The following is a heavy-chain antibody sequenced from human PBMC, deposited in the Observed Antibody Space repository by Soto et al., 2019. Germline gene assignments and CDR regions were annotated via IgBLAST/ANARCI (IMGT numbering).Heavy chain of an antibody. Sequence: QVQLVESGGGVVQPGRSLRLSCAASGFTFSSYAMHWVRQAPGKGLEWVAVISYDGSNKYYADSVKGRFTISRDNSKNTLYLQINSLRAEDTAVYYCARVYNWNPSYGMDVLGQGTTVTVSS. V-gene: IGHV3-30-3*01. D-gene: IGHD1-1*01. CDR3: ARVYNWNPSYGMDV. J-gene: IGHJ6*02. CDR2: ISYDGSNK. CDR1: GFTFSSYA.